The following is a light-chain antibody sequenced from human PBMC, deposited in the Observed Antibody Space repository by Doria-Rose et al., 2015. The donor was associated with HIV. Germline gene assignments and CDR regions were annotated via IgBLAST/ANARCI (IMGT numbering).Light chain of an antibody. CDR1: SSNIGAGYD. CDR2: GNI. CDR3: QSYDSSLSGYV. V-gene: IGLV1-40*01. Sequence: QTVVTQEPSVSEAPGQRVTISCTGSSSNIGAGYDVHWYQQLPGAAPKLLIYGNINRPSGVPDRISGSKSGNSASLAITGLQAEDEADYYCQSYDSSLSGYVFGTGTKVTVL. J-gene: IGLJ1*01.